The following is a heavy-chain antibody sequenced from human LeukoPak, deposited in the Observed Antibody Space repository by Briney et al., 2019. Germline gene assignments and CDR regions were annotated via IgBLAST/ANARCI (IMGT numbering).Heavy chain of an antibody. J-gene: IGHJ6*03. V-gene: IGHV1-3*01. D-gene: IGHD6-6*01. CDR3: ARRVSSLSTDYYYYSMDV. Sequence: GASVKVSCKASGYTFTSYAMHWVRQAPGQRLEWMGWISAYNDKTQYPQKFQGRVTMTTDTSTSTAYMELRSLRSDDTAVYFCARRVSSLSTDYYYYSMDVWGKGTTVTVSS. CDR1: GYTFTSYA. CDR2: ISAYNDKT.